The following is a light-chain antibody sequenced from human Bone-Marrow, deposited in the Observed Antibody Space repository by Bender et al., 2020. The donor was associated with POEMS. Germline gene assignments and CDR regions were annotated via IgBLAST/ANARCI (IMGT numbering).Light chain of an antibody. CDR1: SSDVGAYNY. CDR3: CSYAGSETYV. Sequence: QSALTQPRSVSGSPGQSVTLSCTGTSSDVGAYNYVSWYQHHPGKAPKLIIYDVSERPSGVPDRFSGSRSGDTASLTISVRLAEEEADYFCCSYAGSETYVFGTGTKGTVL. J-gene: IGLJ1*01. V-gene: IGLV2-11*01. CDR2: DVS.